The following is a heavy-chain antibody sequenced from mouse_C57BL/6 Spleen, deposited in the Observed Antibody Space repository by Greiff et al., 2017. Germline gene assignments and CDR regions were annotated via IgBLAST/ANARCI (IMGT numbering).Heavy chain of an antibody. Sequence: EVKLVESEGGLVQPGSSMKLSCTASGFTFSDYYMAWVRQVPEKGLEWVANINYDGSSTYYLDSLKSRFIISRDNAKNILYLQMSSLKSEDTATCYCARGDGNYVGGFAYWGQGTLVTVSA. D-gene: IGHD2-1*01. J-gene: IGHJ3*01. CDR1: GFTFSDYY. CDR2: INYDGSST. V-gene: IGHV5-16*01. CDR3: ARGDGNYVGGFAY.